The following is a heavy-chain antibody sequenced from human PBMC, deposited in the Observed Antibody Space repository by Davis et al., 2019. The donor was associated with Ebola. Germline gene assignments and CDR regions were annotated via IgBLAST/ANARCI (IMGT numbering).Heavy chain of an antibody. Sequence: GESLKISCAASGFTFNTYAMHWVRQAPGKGLEWLAALSFDENYRFYADSVKGRFTISRDNSKSTLYLQMDSLGAEDTAVYYCAKDLRGHYAYLAYFDYWGQGTLVTVSS. CDR3: AKDLRGHYAYLAYFDY. CDR1: GFTFNTYA. CDR2: LSFDENYR. D-gene: IGHD4-17*01. J-gene: IGHJ4*02. V-gene: IGHV3-30*18.